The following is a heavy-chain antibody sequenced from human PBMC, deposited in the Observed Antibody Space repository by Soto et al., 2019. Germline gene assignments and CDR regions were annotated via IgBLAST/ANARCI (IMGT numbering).Heavy chain of an antibody. Sequence: ASVKVSCKASGYTFTGYYMHWVRQAPGQGLEWMGWINPNSGGTNYAQKFQGWVTMTRDTSISTAYMELSRLRSDDTAVYYCARVITVTPVGYYGMDVWGQGTTVTVSS. CDR1: GYTFTGYY. D-gene: IGHD4-4*01. J-gene: IGHJ6*02. CDR2: INPNSGGT. CDR3: ARVITVTPVGYYGMDV. V-gene: IGHV1-2*04.